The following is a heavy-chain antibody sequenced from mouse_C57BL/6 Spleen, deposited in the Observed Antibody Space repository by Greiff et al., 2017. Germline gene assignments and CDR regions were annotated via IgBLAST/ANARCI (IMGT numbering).Heavy chain of an antibody. CDR1: GYSITSGYY. CDR2: ISYDGSN. CDR3: ARRDSSGYYAMDY. V-gene: IGHV3-6*01. Sequence: EVQRVESGPGLVKPSQSLSLTCSVTGYSITSGYYWNWIRQFPGNKLEWMGYISYDGSNNYNPSLKNRISITRDTSKNQLFLKLNSVTTEATATYYCARRDSSGYYAMDYWGQGTSVTVSS. D-gene: IGHD3-2*02. J-gene: IGHJ4*01.